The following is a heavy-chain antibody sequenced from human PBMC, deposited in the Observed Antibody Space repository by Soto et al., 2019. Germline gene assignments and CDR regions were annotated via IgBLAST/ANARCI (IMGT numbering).Heavy chain of an antibody. D-gene: IGHD6-13*01. J-gene: IGHJ6*02. V-gene: IGHV3-33*01. CDR3: ARSLNPGYSSSWYGRHYYYYGMDV. Sequence: GGALRISCAASGFTFSSYGMHWVRQAPGKGLEWVAVIWYDGSNKYYADSVKGRFTISRDNSKNTLYLQMNSLRAEDTAVYYCARSLNPGYSSSWYGRHYYYYGMDVWGQGTTVTVSS. CDR2: IWYDGSNK. CDR1: GFTFSSYG.